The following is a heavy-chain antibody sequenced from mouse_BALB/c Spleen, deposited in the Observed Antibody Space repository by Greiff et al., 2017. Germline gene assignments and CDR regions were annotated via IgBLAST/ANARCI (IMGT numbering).Heavy chain of an antibody. CDR1: GFSLTSYG. V-gene: IGHV2-9*02. Sequence: VKLMESGPGLVAPSQSLSITCTVSGFSLTSYGVHWVRQPPGKGLEWLGVIWAGGSTNYNSALMSRLSISKDNSKSQVFLKMNSLQTDDTAMYYCARELPYYYAMDYWGQGTSVTVSS. CDR3: ARELPYYYAMDY. J-gene: IGHJ4*01. CDR2: IWAGGST.